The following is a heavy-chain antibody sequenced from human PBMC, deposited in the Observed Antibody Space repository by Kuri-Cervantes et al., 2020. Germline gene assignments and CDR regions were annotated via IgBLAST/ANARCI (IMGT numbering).Heavy chain of an antibody. Sequence: GGSLRLSCAASAFTFSSYAMHWVRQAPGKGLEWVAIISYDGANKYYADPVKGRFTISRDNAKNSLYLQMNSLRDEDTAVYYCASLSSKMATTGGYWGQGTLVTVSS. J-gene: IGHJ4*02. CDR3: ASLSSKMATTGGY. V-gene: IGHV3-30-3*01. D-gene: IGHD5-24*01. CDR2: ISYDGANK. CDR1: AFTFSSYA.